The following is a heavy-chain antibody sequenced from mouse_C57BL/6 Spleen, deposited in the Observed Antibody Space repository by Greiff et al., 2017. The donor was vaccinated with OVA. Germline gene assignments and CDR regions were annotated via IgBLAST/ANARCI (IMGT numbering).Heavy chain of an antibody. Sequence: EVQLVESGGGLVKPGGSLKLSCAASGFTFSDYGMHWVRQAPEKGLEWVAYISSGSSTLYYADTVKGRFPIPRDNAKNTLFLQMTSLRAEDTAMYYCARSYGSSHYWYFDVWGTGTTVTVSS. D-gene: IGHD1-1*01. CDR1: GFTFSDYG. V-gene: IGHV5-17*01. J-gene: IGHJ1*03. CDR2: ISSGSSTL. CDR3: ARSYGSSHYWYFDV.